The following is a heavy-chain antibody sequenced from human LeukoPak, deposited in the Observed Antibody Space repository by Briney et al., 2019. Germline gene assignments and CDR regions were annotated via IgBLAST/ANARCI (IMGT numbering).Heavy chain of an antibody. J-gene: IGHJ4*02. CDR1: GDSISSGNHY. Sequence: SENLSLTCTVSGDSISSGNHYWSWIRQPPGKGLEWIGYVHYSGTAYYNPSLRSRVSVSVDTSKNQFSLKLSSVSAADTALYYCARTYCSAGTCFGGFDYWGQGTLVSVSS. V-gene: IGHV4-30-4*01. D-gene: IGHD2-15*01. CDR3: ARTYCSAGTCFGGFDY. CDR2: VHYSGTA.